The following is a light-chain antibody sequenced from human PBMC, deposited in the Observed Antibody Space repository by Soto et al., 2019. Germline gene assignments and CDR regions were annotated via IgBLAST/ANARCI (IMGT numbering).Light chain of an antibody. Sequence: EIVMTQSPATLSVSPGERAALSCRASQSVSSNFAWYQQKPGQAPRLLIYGASTKATGIPAGFSGSGSGTELTLTISSLQSEDFAVYCCQQYNNWPYTFGQGTKLEIK. V-gene: IGKV3-15*01. J-gene: IGKJ2*01. CDR1: QSVSSN. CDR3: QQYNNWPYT. CDR2: GAS.